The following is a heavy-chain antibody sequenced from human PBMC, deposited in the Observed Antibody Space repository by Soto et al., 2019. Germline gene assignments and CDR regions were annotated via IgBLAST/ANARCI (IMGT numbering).Heavy chain of an antibody. Sequence: SETMALTCAVSSGSISSSNWYSCVRQPPAKRLEWIGYIYYSGSTYYNPSLKSRVTISVDTSKNQFSLKLSSVTAADTAVYYCARGRVVAATPYYYYYMDVWGKGTTVTVSS. CDR1: SGSISSSNW. CDR3: ARGRVVAATPYYYYYMDV. J-gene: IGHJ6*03. D-gene: IGHD2-15*01. CDR2: IYYSGST. V-gene: IGHV4-4*02.